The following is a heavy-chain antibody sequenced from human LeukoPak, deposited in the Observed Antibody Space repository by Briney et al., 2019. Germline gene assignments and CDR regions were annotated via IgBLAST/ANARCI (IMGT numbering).Heavy chain of an antibody. J-gene: IGHJ4*02. CDR3: ANENSFDS. Sequence: GGSLRLSCAASGVTLSSYAMSWARQAPGKGLEWVSGISSSGSGGNTYYADSVKGRFTISRDSSKNTLFLHMNTLRAEDTAIYYCANENSFDSWGQGTLVTVSS. CDR2: ISSSGSGGNT. D-gene: IGHD1/OR15-1a*01. V-gene: IGHV3-23*01. CDR1: GVTLSSYA.